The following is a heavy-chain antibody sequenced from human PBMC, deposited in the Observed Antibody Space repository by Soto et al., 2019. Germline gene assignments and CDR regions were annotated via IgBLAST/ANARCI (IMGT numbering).Heavy chain of an antibody. CDR1: GGSISSGGYS. CDR3: ARGGSPRNWFDP. V-gene: IGHV4-30-2*01. J-gene: IGHJ5*02. CDR2: IYHSGST. Sequence: SETLSLTCAVSGGSISSGGYSWSWIRQPPGKGLEWIGYIYHSGSTYYNPSLKSRVTISVDRSKNQFSLKLSSVTAADTAVYYCARGGSPRNWFDPWGQGTLVTVSS. D-gene: IGHD1-26*01.